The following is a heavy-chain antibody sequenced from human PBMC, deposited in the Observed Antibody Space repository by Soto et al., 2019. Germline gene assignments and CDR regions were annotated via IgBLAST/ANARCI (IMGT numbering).Heavy chain of an antibody. CDR3: VREGRGSFDF. CDR1: RFIFTYYA. CDR2: IGGRGNSA. V-gene: IGHV3-23*01. D-gene: IGHD5-12*01. J-gene: IGHJ3*01. Sequence: GGCLRLSCAPARFIFTYYAMTWVRQAPGKGLEWVSVIGGRGNSAYCADSVQGRFTISRDNSKNTLSLQMSSLTADDTAIYYCVREGRGSFDFRRRGTMVTVSS.